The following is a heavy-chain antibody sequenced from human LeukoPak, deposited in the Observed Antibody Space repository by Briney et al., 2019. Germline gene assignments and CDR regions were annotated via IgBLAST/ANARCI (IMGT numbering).Heavy chain of an antibody. J-gene: IGHJ5*02. Sequence: GGSLRLSCAASGFSFSSYAMNWVRQAPGQGLEWVSTISDNTYYADSVKGRFTISRDNSKNTLYLQMNSLRVEDTAVYYCAAKGHSGWENWFDPWGQGTLVIVSS. CDR3: AAKGHSGWENWFDP. D-gene: IGHD6-19*01. V-gene: IGHV3-23*01. CDR1: GFSFSSYA. CDR2: ISDNT.